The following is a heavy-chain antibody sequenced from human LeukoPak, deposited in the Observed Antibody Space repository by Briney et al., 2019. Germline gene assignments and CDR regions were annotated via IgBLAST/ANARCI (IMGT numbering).Heavy chain of an antibody. J-gene: IGHJ4*02. V-gene: IGHV3-23*01. CDR1: GFTFHNYA. CDR3: AKQGPLHDYYFDY. D-gene: IGHD1-1*01. CDR2: MSGRGGST. Sequence: GGSLRLSCAASGFTFHNYAMSWVRQAPGKGLEWVAAMSGRGGSTYYADSVKGRFTISRDNSKNTLYLQMSSLRVEDTAGYYCAKQGPLHDYYFDYWGQGTLVTVSS.